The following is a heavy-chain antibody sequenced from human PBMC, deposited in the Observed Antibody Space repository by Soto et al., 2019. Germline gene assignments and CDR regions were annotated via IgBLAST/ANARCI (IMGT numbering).Heavy chain of an antibody. CDR1: GFTFSSYW. V-gene: IGHV3-74*01. Sequence: PGGSLRLSCAASGFTFSSYWMHWVRQAPGKGLVWVSRINSDGSSTSYADSVKGRFTISRDNAKNTLYLQMNSLRAEDTAVYYCARTGLGSYYDFWSGYLTGQDGLAYYYYYYMDVWGKGTTVTVSS. J-gene: IGHJ6*03. CDR2: INSDGSST. CDR3: ARTGLGSYYDFWSGYLTGQDGLAYYYYYYMDV. D-gene: IGHD3-3*01.